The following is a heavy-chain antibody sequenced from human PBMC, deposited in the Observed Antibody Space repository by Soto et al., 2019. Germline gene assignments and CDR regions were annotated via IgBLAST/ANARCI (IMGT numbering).Heavy chain of an antibody. J-gene: IGHJ4*02. Sequence: GGSLRLSCAASGFTFSSYGMHWVRQAPGKGLEWVVVIWYDGSNKYYADSVKGRFTISRDNSKNTLYLQMNSLRAEDTAVYYCARGEMAFWGQGTLVTVSS. V-gene: IGHV3-33*01. CDR1: GFTFSSYG. CDR3: ARGEMAF. CDR2: IWYDGSNK.